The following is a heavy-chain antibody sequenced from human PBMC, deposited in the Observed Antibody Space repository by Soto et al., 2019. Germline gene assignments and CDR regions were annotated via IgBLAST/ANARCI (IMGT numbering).Heavy chain of an antibody. D-gene: IGHD1-26*01. Sequence: GSLRLSCTTSGFTFDNFAMSWVRQAPGRGLEWVSAISGGGGGKYYADSVKGRFIIARDNSKNTVYLEVNGLRTEDTAVYYCASIPPSAVGATGEVDYWGQGILVTVSS. CDR1: GFTFDNFA. V-gene: IGHV3-23*01. J-gene: IGHJ4*02. CDR2: ISGGGGGK. CDR3: ASIPPSAVGATGEVDY.